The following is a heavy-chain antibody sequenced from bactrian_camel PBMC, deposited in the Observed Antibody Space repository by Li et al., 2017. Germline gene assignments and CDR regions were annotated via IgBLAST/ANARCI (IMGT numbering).Heavy chain of an antibody. CDR2: FSTGGTT. V-gene: IGHV3S53*01. CDR1: RITYSSYS. Sequence: HVQLVESGGGSVQAGGSLRLSCAASRITYSSYSMGWFRQAPGKEREGVATFSTGGTTIYADSVTGRFTIFRDNAKNTLYLQLNSLKTEDTGMYYCVIGGESQYDTGFRGQGTQVTVS. D-gene: IGHD1*01. CDR3: VIGGESQYDTGF. J-gene: IGHJ4*01.